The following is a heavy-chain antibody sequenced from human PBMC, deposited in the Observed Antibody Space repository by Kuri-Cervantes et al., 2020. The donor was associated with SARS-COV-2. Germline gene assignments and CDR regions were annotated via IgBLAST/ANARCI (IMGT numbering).Heavy chain of an antibody. J-gene: IGHJ4*02. CDR3: ARYLYGSGSYYNSYYFDY. CDR2: INHSGST. Sequence: SETLSLTCAVYGGSFSGYYWSWIRQPPGKGLEWIGEINHSGSTNYSPSLKSRVTISVDTSKNQFSLKLSSVTAADTAVYYCARYLYGSGSYYNSYYFDYWGQGTLVTVSS. V-gene: IGHV4-34*01. CDR1: GGSFSGYY. D-gene: IGHD3-10*01.